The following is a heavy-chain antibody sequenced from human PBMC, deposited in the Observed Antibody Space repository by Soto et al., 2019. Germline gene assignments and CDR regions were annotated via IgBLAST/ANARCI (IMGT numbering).Heavy chain of an antibody. CDR1: GYTFSNYD. D-gene: IGHD3-10*01. V-gene: IGHV1-8*01. CDR2: MNPNSGNT. Sequence: ASVKVSCKASGYTFSNYDINWVRQATGQGLEWMGWMNPNSGNTGYAQKFQGRVTITRDTSASTAYMELSSLRSEDTAVYYCARDLAFGLSDYWGQGTLVTVSS. CDR3: ARDLAFGLSDY. J-gene: IGHJ4*02.